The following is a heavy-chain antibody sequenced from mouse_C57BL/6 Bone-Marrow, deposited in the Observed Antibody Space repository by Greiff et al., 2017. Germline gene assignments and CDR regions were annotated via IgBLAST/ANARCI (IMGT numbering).Heavy chain of an antibody. CDR2: IYPRSGNT. J-gene: IGHJ3*01. V-gene: IGHV1-81*01. CDR1: GYTFTSYG. D-gene: IGHD2-4*01. Sequence: QVQLQQSGAELARPGASVKLSCKASGYTFTSYGISWVKQRTGQGLEWIGEIYPRSGNTYYNEKFKGKATLTADKSSSTAYMELRSLTSEDSAVYFWAGGLRRGFAYWGQGTLVTVSA. CDR3: AGGLRRGFAY.